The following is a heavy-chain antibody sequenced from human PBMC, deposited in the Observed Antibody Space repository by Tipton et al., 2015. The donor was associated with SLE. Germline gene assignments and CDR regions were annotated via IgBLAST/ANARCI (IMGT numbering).Heavy chain of an antibody. J-gene: IGHJ4*02. CDR1: GGSFSAYY. D-gene: IGHD3/OR15-3a*01. CDR2: INHRGST. V-gene: IGHV4-34*01. CDR3: ARYGDWVSDD. Sequence: LRLSCAVYGGSFSAYYWSWIRQPPGKGLEWIGEINHRGSTNYNPSLKSRVTISVDTSKNQFSLRLSSVTAADTAVYYCARYGDWVSDDWGQGTLVNVSS.